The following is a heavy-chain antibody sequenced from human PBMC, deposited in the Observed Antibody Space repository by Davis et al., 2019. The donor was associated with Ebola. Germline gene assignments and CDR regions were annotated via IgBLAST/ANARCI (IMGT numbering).Heavy chain of an antibody. CDR3: ETLTRYSSGWYGSDY. CDR2: IKEDGSER. J-gene: IGHJ4*02. V-gene: IGHV3-7*03. Sequence: PGGSLRLSCSGFTFSNSWMSWVRQAPGKGLEWVANIKEDGSERYYVDSVKGRFTVSRDNAKNSLYLQMNSLRAEDTAVYYCETLTRYSSGWYGSDYWGQGTLVTVSS. D-gene: IGHD6-19*01. CDR1: GFTFSNSW.